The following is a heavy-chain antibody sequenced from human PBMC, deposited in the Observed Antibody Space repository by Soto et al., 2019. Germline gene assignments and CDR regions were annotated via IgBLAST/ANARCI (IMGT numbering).Heavy chain of an antibody. CDR3: GRQPGHCGSTTCFGYYSVDV. CDR1: GGSISSSSYS. V-gene: IGHV4-39*01. J-gene: IGHJ6*02. Sequence: QLQLQESGPRLVKPSETLSLTCSVSGGSISSSSYSWGWIRQPPGKGLEWIGTIYYSGSTHYIPSLEGRVAISADTPNNQLSLRLSSVTAADTAVYYCGRQPGHCGSTTCFGYYSVDVWGQGTTVTVS. CDR2: IYYSGST. D-gene: IGHD2-2*01.